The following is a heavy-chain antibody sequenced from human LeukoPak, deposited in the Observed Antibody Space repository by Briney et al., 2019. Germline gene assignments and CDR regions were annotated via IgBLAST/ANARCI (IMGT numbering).Heavy chain of an antibody. CDR3: ARVLGYYYDSRGHDY. CDR2: IWYDGSNK. CDR1: GFTFGSYG. J-gene: IGHJ4*02. V-gene: IGHV3-33*01. Sequence: HSGGSLRLSCAASGFTFGSYGMHWVRQAPGKGLEWVAVIWYDGSNKYYADSVKGRFTISRDNSKNTLYLQMNSLRAEDTAVYYCARVLGYYYDSRGHDYWGQGTLVTVSS. D-gene: IGHD3-22*01.